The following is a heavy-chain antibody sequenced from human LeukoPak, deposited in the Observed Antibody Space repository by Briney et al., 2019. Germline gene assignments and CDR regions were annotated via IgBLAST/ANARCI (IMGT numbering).Heavy chain of an antibody. CDR1: GGSISSSSYY. D-gene: IGHD6-6*01. V-gene: IGHV4-39*01. J-gene: IGHJ5*02. CDR2: IYYSGST. CDR3: ARQAVDPASIAAPDWFDP. Sequence: SETLSLTCTVSGGSISSSSYYWGWIRQPPGKGLEWIGSIYYSGSTYYNPSLKSRVTISVDTSKNQFSLKLSSVTAADTAVYYCARQAVDPASIAAPDWFDPWAREPWSPSPQ.